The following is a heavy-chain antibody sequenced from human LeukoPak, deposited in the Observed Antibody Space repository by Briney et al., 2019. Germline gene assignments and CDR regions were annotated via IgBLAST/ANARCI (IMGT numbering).Heavy chain of an antibody. V-gene: IGHV4-39*01. CDR2: IYYSGST. J-gene: IGHJ4*02. D-gene: IGHD1-14*01. Sequence: PSETLSLTCTVSGGSISSSSYYWGWIRQPPGKGLAGIGSIYYSGSTYYNPSLKSRVTISVDTSKNQFSLKLSSVTAADTAVYYCTRRGDRNGYGVDYWGQGTLVTVSS. CDR1: GGSISSSSYY. CDR3: TRRGDRNGYGVDY.